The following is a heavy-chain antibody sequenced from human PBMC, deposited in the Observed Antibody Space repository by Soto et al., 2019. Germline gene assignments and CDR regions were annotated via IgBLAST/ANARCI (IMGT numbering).Heavy chain of an antibody. D-gene: IGHD5-12*01. J-gene: IGHJ4*02. CDR3: AQDRGYDFAKVEY. CDR2: ISGSGGTT. Sequence: EVQLLESGGGLVQPGGSLRLSCAASGFTFSSYAMSWVRQAPGKGLQWVSAISGSGGTTYYADSVKGRFTISRDNSKNTLYLQMNSLRAEDTAVYYCAQDRGYDFAKVEYWGQGTLVTVSS. V-gene: IGHV3-23*01. CDR1: GFTFSSYA.